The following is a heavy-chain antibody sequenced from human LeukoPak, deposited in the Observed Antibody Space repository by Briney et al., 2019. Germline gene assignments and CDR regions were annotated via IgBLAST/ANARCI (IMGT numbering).Heavy chain of an antibody. CDR2: IYSGGTT. CDR3: TRGGSVSATRSFDF. CDR1: AFTVSMNS. V-gene: IGHV3-66*01. D-gene: IGHD6-19*01. Sequence: PGGSLRPSCAPAAFTVSMNSMSCVRQAPGKGLAWLSVIYSGGTTYYADSVKGRFTISRDNSKNTVYLQMNSLRVEDTAVYYCTRGGSVSATRSFDFWGQGTLVTVSS. J-gene: IGHJ4*02.